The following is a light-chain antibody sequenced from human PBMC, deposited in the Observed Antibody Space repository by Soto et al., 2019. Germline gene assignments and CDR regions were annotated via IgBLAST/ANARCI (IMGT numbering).Light chain of an antibody. CDR1: QSVSTW. CDR2: KAS. V-gene: IGKV1-5*03. J-gene: IGKJ2*01. Sequence: DIQMTQSPSNLSASVGDRVTITCRASQSVSTWLAWYQQKPGKAPKLLIYKASSLESGVPSRFSGSGSGTEFTLTISSLQPDDFATYYCQQYDGYSRTFGQGTKLEIK. CDR3: QQYDGYSRT.